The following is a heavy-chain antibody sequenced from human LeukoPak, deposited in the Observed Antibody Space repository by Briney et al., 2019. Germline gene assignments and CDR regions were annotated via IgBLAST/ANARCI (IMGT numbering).Heavy chain of an antibody. J-gene: IGHJ6*03. Sequence: GGSLRLSCAASGFTVSSMYMSWVRQAPGKGLEWVSGISGSGTNTNYADSVKGRFTISRDNSKNTLFLQMNSLTPDDTAVYYCAKGHGSDYYSYYMDVWGKGTTVTVSS. CDR3: AKGHGSDYYSYYMDV. CDR2: ISGSGTNT. V-gene: IGHV3-23*01. D-gene: IGHD3-10*01. CDR1: GFTVSSMY.